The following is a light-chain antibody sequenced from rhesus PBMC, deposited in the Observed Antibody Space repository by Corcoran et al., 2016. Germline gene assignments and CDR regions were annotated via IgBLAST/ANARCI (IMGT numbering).Light chain of an antibody. CDR2: KAS. Sequence: DIQMTQSPSSLSASVGDRVTITCRASQGISSWLAWYQQQPGKAPKLLIYKASSLQRGVPSRFRGSGYGTDFTLTISSLQLEEFATYYCQQYNSAPVTFGPGTKPDIK. CDR3: QQYNSAPVT. J-gene: IGKJ3*01. CDR1: QGISSW. V-gene: IGKV1-21*01.